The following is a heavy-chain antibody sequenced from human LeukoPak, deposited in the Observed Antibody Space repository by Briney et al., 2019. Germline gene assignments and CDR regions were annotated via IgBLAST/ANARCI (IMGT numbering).Heavy chain of an antibody. Sequence: ASVKVSCKASGYTFTSYDINWVRQATGQGLEWMGWMNPNSGNTGYAQKFQGRVTMTRNTSISTAYMELSSLRSEDTAVYYCARGGARLTYYDFWSPKDYYYYYYMDVWGKGTTVTVSS. CDR3: ARGGARLTYYDFWSPKDYYYYYYMDV. J-gene: IGHJ6*03. D-gene: IGHD3-3*01. V-gene: IGHV1-8*01. CDR2: MNPNSGNT. CDR1: GYTFTSYD.